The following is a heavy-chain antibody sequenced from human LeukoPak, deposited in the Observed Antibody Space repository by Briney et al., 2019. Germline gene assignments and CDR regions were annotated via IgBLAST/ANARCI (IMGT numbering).Heavy chain of an antibody. V-gene: IGHV4-34*01. Sequence: SETLSLTCDVSGGSLSDYTWSWIRQPPGKGLEWIGDINPSGSTNYNPSLKSRVTMSVDTSKNQLSLRLSSVTAADTAVYYCARRNTLRNFDWVFFDFWGQGTLVTVSS. CDR3: ARRNTLRNFDWVFFDF. CDR1: GGSLSDYT. D-gene: IGHD3-9*01. J-gene: IGHJ4*02. CDR2: INPSGST.